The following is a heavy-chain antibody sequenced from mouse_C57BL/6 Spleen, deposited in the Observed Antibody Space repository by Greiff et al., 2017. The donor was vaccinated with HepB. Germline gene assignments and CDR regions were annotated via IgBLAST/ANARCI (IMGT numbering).Heavy chain of an antibody. Sequence: QVQLQQPGAELVKPGASVKLSCKASGYTFTSYWMHWVKQRPGQGLEWIGMIHPNSGSTNYNEKFKSKATLTVDKSSSTAYMQLSSLTSEDSAVYYCASNGIITTVGYFDVWGTGTTVTVSS. CDR2: IHPNSGST. V-gene: IGHV1-64*01. CDR3: ASNGIITTVGYFDV. J-gene: IGHJ1*03. D-gene: IGHD1-1*01. CDR1: GYTFTSYW.